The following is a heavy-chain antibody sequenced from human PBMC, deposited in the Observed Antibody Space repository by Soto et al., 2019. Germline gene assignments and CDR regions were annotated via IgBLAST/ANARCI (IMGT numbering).Heavy chain of an antibody. Sequence: GGSLRLSCAASGFTFSSYAMSWVRQAPGKGLEWVSAISGSGGSTYYADSVKGRFTISRDNSKNTLYLQMNSLRAEDTAVYYCAKDFGEYDFWSGYAFDIWGQGTMVTVSS. CDR3: AKDFGEYDFWSGYAFDI. CDR1: GFTFSSYA. J-gene: IGHJ3*02. V-gene: IGHV3-23*01. CDR2: ISGSGGST. D-gene: IGHD3-3*01.